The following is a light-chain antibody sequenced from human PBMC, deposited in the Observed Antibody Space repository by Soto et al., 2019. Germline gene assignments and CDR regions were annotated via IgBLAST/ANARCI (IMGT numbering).Light chain of an antibody. CDR2: AAS. CDR3: QQSYSSPGT. J-gene: IGKJ1*01. V-gene: IGKV1-39*01. Sequence: DIQMTQSPSSLSASVGDRVTITCRASQSISRYLNWYQLKPGKAPKLLIYAASSLQSGVPSRFTGSGSGTDFTLTSSSLQPEDIATYYCQQSYSSPGTFGRGTKVEIK. CDR1: QSISRY.